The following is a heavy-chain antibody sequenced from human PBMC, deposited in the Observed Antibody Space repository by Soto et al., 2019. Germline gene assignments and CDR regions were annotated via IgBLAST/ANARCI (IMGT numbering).Heavy chain of an antibody. CDR1: GYSISSGYY. CDR3: ARARPGGQDDYGDYPTRSGWFDP. D-gene: IGHD4-17*01. CDR2: IYHSGST. Sequence: SETLSLTCAVSGYSISSGYYCGCIRQPPGKGLEWIGSIYHSGSTYYNPSLKSRVTISVDTSKNQFSLKLSSVTAADTAVYYCARARPGGQDDYGDYPTRSGWFDPWGQGTLVTVSS. J-gene: IGHJ5*02. V-gene: IGHV4-38-2*01.